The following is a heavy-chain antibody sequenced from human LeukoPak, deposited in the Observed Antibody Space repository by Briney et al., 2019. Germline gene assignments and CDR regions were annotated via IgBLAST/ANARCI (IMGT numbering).Heavy chain of an antibody. CDR1: GYTFTSYG. CDR2: ISAYNGNT. D-gene: IGHD6-13*01. Sequence: ASVKVSCKASGYTFTSYGISWVRQAPGQGLEWMGWISAYNGNTNYAQKFQGRVTMTRDTSTSTVYMELSSLRSEDTAVYYCASPEYSSSWSYGMDVWGQGTTVTVSS. V-gene: IGHV1-18*01. CDR3: ASPEYSSSWSYGMDV. J-gene: IGHJ6*02.